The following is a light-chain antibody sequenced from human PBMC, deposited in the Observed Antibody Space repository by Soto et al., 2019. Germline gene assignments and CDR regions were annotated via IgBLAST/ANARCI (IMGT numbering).Light chain of an antibody. CDR3: CSYTTTTSRV. V-gene: IGLV2-14*03. Sequence: QSALTQPVSVSGSPGQSIPISCTGTSSDIGHYNYVSWYQQHPGNAPKLIIYDVSIRASGVSDRFSGSKSGNTASLTISGLQAEDEADYHCCSYTTTTSRVFGTGTKVTVL. CDR2: DVS. CDR1: SSDIGHYNY. J-gene: IGLJ1*01.